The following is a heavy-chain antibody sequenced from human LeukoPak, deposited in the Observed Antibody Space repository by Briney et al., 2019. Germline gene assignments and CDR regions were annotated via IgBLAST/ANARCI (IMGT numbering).Heavy chain of an antibody. CDR3: AVYSGSHNDASDI. CDR1: GYTFTSYG. D-gene: IGHD1-26*01. J-gene: IGHJ3*02. Sequence: ASVKLSCNASGYTFTSYGISWVRQAPGQGLEWMGWISAYNGNTNYAQKLQGRVTMTTDTSTSTAYMELRSLRSDDTAVYYCAVYSGSHNDASDIWGQGTMVTVSS. CDR2: ISAYNGNT. V-gene: IGHV1-18*01.